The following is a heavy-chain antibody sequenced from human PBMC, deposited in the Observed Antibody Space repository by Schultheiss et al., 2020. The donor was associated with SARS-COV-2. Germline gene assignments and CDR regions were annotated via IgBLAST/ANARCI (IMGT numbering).Heavy chain of an antibody. CDR2: IYYSGST. CDR3: ARDQGGATPH. V-gene: IGHV4-31*01. D-gene: IGHD1-26*01. Sequence: SETLSLTCTVSGGSISSGGYYWSWIRQHPGKGLEWIGYIYYSGSTYYNPSLKSLVTISVDTSKNQFSLKLSSVTAADTAVYYCARDQGGATPHWGQGTLVTVSS. CDR1: GGSISSGGYY. J-gene: IGHJ4*02.